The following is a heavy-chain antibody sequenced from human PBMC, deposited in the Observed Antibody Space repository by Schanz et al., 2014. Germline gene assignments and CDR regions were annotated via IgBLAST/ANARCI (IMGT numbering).Heavy chain of an antibody. CDR1: GFTFSSYA. V-gene: IGHV3-30*04. J-gene: IGHJ4*02. D-gene: IGHD6-13*01. Sequence: VQLVESGGGLVQPGGSLRLSCAASGFTFSSYAMRWVRQAPGKGLEWVALSSYDVSIKDYSDSVKGRFTISRDNSKDTLYLQMNSLRAEDTAVYYCAKDKRGRSSWFFDYWGQGTLVTVSS. CDR2: SSYDVSIK. CDR3: AKDKRGRSSWFFDY.